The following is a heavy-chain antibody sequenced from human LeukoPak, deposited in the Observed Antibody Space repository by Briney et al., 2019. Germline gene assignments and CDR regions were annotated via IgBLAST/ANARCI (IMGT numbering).Heavy chain of an antibody. Sequence: PGGSLRLSCAASGFTFDDYGMSWVRQAPGKGLEWVSGINWNGGSTGYADSVKGRFTISRDNAKNSLYLQMNSLRAEDTALYHCARLVQGYYYYYYMDVWGKGTTVTVSS. D-gene: IGHD6-13*01. CDR2: INWNGGST. V-gene: IGHV3-20*01. CDR1: GFTFDDYG. CDR3: ARLVQGYYYYYYMDV. J-gene: IGHJ6*03.